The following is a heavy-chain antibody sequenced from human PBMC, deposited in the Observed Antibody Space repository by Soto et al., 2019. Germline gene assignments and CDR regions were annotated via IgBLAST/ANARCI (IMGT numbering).Heavy chain of an antibody. Sequence: VGSLRLSCLASGFTFSDFAMTWVCHVPGRGLEWVASLDGAGGSTYYAESVRGRFSISRDNSQNTLFLQMKRLTVDDTAIYYCAAPRDEYGSGVSWFTYGMDIWGQGTTVTVSS. CDR2: LDGAGGST. J-gene: IGHJ6*02. CDR1: GFTFSDFA. CDR3: AAPRDEYGSGVSWFTYGMDI. V-gene: IGHV3-23*01. D-gene: IGHD3-10*01.